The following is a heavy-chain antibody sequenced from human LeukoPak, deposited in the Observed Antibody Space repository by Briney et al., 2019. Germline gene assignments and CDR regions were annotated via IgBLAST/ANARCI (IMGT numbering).Heavy chain of an antibody. CDR2: ISAYNGNT. CDR1: GYTFTSYV. Sequence: ASVKVSCKAFGYTFTSYVINWLRQAPGQGLEWMGWISAYNGNTNYAQKLQGRVTMTTDTSTSTAYMELRSLRSDDTAVYYCARDLIAAASGDYWGQGTLVTVSS. J-gene: IGHJ4*02. D-gene: IGHD6-13*01. CDR3: ARDLIAAASGDY. V-gene: IGHV1-18*01.